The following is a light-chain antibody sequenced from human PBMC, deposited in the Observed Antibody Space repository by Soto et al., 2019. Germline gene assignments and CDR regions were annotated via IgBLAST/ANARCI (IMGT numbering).Light chain of an antibody. V-gene: IGKV1-39*01. CDR1: QSISTY. Sequence: DIQMTQSPSSLSASVGDRVTITCRASQSISTYLHWYQQKPGKAPNLLIYAESTLQSGVPSRFSGSGSGTDFTLTISSLQPEAFATYFCQHGYSTPLTFGGGTKVYIK. J-gene: IGKJ4*01. CDR2: AES. CDR3: QHGYSTPLT.